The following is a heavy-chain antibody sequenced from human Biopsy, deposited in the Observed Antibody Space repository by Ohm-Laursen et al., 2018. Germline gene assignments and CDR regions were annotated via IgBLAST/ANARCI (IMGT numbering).Heavy chain of an antibody. CDR1: GDTISTYY. CDR2: IHYTGHI. Sequence: GTLSLTCTVSGDTISTYYWNWIRQTPGKGLEWIGYIHYTGHIRINPPLTSRATISVDTSKDQFSLKLSSLTAADTAIYYCARNRVDVVKVTTIGWNFDLWGRGTLVTVS. D-gene: IGHD5-12*01. J-gene: IGHJ2*01. CDR3: ARNRVDVVKVTTIGWNFDL. V-gene: IGHV4-59*08.